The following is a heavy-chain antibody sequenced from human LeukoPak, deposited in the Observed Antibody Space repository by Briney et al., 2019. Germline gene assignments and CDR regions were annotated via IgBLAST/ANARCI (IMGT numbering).Heavy chain of an antibody. D-gene: IGHD2-15*01. CDR1: GFTFSGSA. Sequence: GRSLRLSCAASGFTFSGSAMHWVRQAHGKGLEWLGRIRSRANSYTTVYAAPVQGRFIISRDDSMNMAYLQMNSLRVEDTAVYYCTRHSDKYCSGAGCFHYNFYGLDVWGQGTTVTVSS. J-gene: IGHJ6*02. V-gene: IGHV3-73*01. CDR3: TRHSDKYCSGAGCFHYNFYGLDV. CDR2: IRSRANSYTT.